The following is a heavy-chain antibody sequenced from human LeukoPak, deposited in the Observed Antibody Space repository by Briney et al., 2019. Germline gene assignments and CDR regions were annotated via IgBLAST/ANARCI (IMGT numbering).Heavy chain of an antibody. CDR2: IYTSGST. V-gene: IGHV4-61*02. D-gene: IGHD1-26*01. Sequence: SETLSLTCTASGGSISSGSYYWSWIRQPAGKGLEWIGRIYTSGSTNYNPSLKSRVTISVDTSKNQFSLKLSSVTAADTAVYYCARQLTIVGATFLSYYFDYWGQGTLVTVSS. CDR1: GGSISSGSYY. J-gene: IGHJ4*02. CDR3: ARQLTIVGATFLSYYFDY.